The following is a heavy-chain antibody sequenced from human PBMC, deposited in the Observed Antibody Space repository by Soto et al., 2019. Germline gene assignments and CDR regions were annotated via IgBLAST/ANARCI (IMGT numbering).Heavy chain of an antibody. D-gene: IGHD2-2*03. V-gene: IGHV1-2*04. CDR3: ARALFGDCSSTSCFPFGY. Sequence: GSVKVSCKASGYTFTGYYMHWVRQAPGQGLEWMGWINPNSGGTNYAQKFQGWVTMTRDTPISTAYMELSRLRSDDTAVYYCARALFGDCSSTSCFPFGYWGQGTLVTVSS. J-gene: IGHJ4*02. CDR2: INPNSGGT. CDR1: GYTFTGYY.